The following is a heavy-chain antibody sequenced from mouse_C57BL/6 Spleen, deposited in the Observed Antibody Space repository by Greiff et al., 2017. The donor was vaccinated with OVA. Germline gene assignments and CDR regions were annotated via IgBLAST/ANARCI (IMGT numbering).Heavy chain of an antibody. J-gene: IGHJ3*01. D-gene: IGHD2-4*01. CDR3: ARRDYDYPFAY. Sequence: EVKLQQSGPELVKPGASVKISCKASGYTFTDYYMNWVKQSHGKSLEWIGDINPNNGGTSYNQKFKGKATLTVDKSSSTAYMELRSLTSEDSAVYYCARRDYDYPFAYWGQGTLVTVSA. CDR2: INPNNGGT. CDR1: GYTFTDYY. V-gene: IGHV1-26*01.